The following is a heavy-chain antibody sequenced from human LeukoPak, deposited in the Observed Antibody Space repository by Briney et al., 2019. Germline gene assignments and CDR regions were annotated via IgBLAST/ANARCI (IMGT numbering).Heavy chain of an antibody. CDR2: IIPIFGTA. V-gene: IGHV1-69*13. J-gene: IGHJ2*01. Sequence: SVKVSCKASGGTFSSYAISWVRQAPGQGLEWMGGIIPIFGTANYAQKFQGRVTITADESTSTAYMELSSLRSEDTALYYCAREPLKISYYNSAPLRYFDLWGRGTLVTVSS. D-gene: IGHD3-10*01. CDR1: GGTFSSYA. CDR3: AREPLKISYYNSAPLRYFDL.